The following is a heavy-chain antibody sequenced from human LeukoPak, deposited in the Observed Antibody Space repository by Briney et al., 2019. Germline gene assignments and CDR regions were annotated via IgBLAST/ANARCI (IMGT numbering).Heavy chain of an antibody. CDR1: GVSISSYY. J-gene: IGHJ3*02. CDR2: IYYSGST. D-gene: IGHD2-2*01. Sequence: SSETLSLTCSVSGVSISSYYWSWIRQPPGKGLERIGCIYYSGSTHYNPPPKSRVTISVDTSKNRFSLKLSSVTAADTAVYYCARGSGGYCSSTSCCPDAFDIWGQGTMVTVSS. CDR3: ARGSGGYCSSTSCCPDAFDI. V-gene: IGHV4-59*01.